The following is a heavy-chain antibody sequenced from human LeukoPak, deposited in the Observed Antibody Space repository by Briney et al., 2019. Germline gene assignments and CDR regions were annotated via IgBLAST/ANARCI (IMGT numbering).Heavy chain of an antibody. D-gene: IGHD3-16*02. CDR3: ARGGRDDYVWGSYRYKGFDY. Sequence: SETLSLTCAVYGGSFSGYYWSWIRQPPGKGLEWIGEINHSGSTNYNPSLKSRVTISVDTSKNQFSLKLSSVTAADTAVYYCARGGRDDYVWGSYRYKGFDYWGQGTLVTVSS. J-gene: IGHJ4*02. CDR2: INHSGST. CDR1: GGSFSGYY. V-gene: IGHV4-34*01.